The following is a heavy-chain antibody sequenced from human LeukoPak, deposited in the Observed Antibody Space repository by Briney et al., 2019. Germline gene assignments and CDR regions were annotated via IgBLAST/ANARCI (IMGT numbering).Heavy chain of an antibody. V-gene: IGHV4-59*01. D-gene: IGHD3-9*01. CDR3: AVISTRRDFDY. J-gene: IGHJ4*02. Sequence: SETLSLTCTVSGGSISSYYWSWIRQPPGKGLEWIGYIYYSGSTNYNPSLKSRVTISVDTSKNQFSLKLSSVAAADTAVYYCAVISTRRDFDYWGQGTLVTVSS. CDR1: GGSISSYY. CDR2: IYYSGST.